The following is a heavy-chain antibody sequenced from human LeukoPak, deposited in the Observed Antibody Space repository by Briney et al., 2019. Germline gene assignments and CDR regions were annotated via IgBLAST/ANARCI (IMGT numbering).Heavy chain of an antibody. D-gene: IGHD6-19*01. CDR3: AKGGWLEY. J-gene: IGHJ4*02. CDR1: GFTFSSND. CDR2: ISRSDDST. V-gene: IGHV3-23*01. Sequence: GGSLRLSCAAPGFTFSSNDMSWVRQVPGKGLEWVSIISRSDDSTYYADSVKGRFTISRDNSKNRSYLQMNSLKDEDTAVYYCAKGGWLEYWGQGTLVTVSS.